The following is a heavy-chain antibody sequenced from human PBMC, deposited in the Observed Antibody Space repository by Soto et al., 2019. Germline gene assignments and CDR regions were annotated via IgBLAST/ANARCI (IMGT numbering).Heavy chain of an antibody. Sequence: PSETLSLTCTVSGGSFSGYFWTWIRQPPGKGLEWLAEINHSGITNYNPSVESRVSMSVDTSKNQFSLRLYSVTAADTAVYYCVIGPYNYNSRYFDYWGQGTLVTVSS. D-gene: IGHD1-1*01. V-gene: IGHV4-34*01. CDR2: INHSGIT. J-gene: IGHJ4*02. CDR1: GGSFSGYF. CDR3: VIGPYNYNSRYFDY.